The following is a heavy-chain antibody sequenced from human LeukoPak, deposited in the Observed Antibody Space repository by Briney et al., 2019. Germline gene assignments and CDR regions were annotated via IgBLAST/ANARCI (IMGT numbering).Heavy chain of an antibody. CDR2: ISSSSSYI. J-gene: IGHJ3*02. D-gene: IGHD2-2*01. Sequence: GGSLRLSCAASGFTFSSYSMNWVRQAPGKGLEWVSSISSSSSYIYYADSVKGRFTISGDNAKNSLYLQMNSLRAEDTAVYYCARDLYCSSTSCPLFDAFDIWGQGTMVTVSS. CDR3: ARDLYCSSTSCPLFDAFDI. CDR1: GFTFSSYS. V-gene: IGHV3-21*01.